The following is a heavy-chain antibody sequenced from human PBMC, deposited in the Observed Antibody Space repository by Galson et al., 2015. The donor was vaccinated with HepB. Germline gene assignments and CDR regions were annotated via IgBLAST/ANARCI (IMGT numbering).Heavy chain of an antibody. Sequence: SLRLSCAASGSTFTGHAMNWVRQAPGRGLEWIASISSGSMCIYYADSMKGRVTISRDNARNSLYLQLNSLRVEDTAVYYCTRGFHYYNDKLNDYWGQGTLVTVSS. V-gene: IGHV3-21*01. D-gene: IGHD3-10*01. CDR1: GSTFTGHA. CDR2: ISSGSMCI. J-gene: IGHJ4*02. CDR3: TRGFHYYNDKLNDY.